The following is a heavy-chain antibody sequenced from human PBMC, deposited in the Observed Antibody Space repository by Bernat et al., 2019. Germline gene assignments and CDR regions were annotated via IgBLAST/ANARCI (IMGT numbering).Heavy chain of an antibody. CDR3: AKIAVAGADEDY. CDR2: ISYDGSNK. D-gene: IGHD6-19*01. V-gene: IGHV3-30*18. J-gene: IGHJ4*02. Sequence: QVQLVESGGGVVQPGRSLRLSCVASGFTFSSYGMHWVRQAPGKGLEWVAVISYDGSNKYYADSVKGRFTISRDNSKNTLYLQMNSLRAEDTAVYYCAKIAVAGADEDYWGQGTLVTVSS. CDR1: GFTFSSYG.